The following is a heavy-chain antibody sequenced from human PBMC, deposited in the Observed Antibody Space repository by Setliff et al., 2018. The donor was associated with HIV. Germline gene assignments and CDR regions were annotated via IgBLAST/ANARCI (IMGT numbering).Heavy chain of an antibody. Sequence: GSLRLSCVTSGFSFNNYGMHWVRQAPGKGLEWVAVIWYDGSNRYYADSVKGRVTIARDNPKNTLYLQMNSLRAEDTAVYYCVRDTTSGWMLTSWGQGTLVTVSS. CDR2: IWYDGSNR. CDR3: VRDTTSGWMLTS. J-gene: IGHJ4*02. CDR1: GFSFNNYG. V-gene: IGHV3-33*01. D-gene: IGHD2-2*01.